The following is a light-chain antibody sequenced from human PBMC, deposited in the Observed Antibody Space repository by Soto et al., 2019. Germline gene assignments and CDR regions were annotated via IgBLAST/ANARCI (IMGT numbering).Light chain of an antibody. CDR1: QSVSSSY. CDR3: QQYGSIPRT. CDR2: GAS. J-gene: IGKJ1*01. V-gene: IGKV3-20*01. Sequence: EIVLTQSPGTLSLSPWERATLSCRASQSVSSSYLAWYQQKPGQAPRLLIYGASSRATGTPDRFSGSGSGTDFTLTISRLEPEDFAVYYCQQYGSIPRTFGQGTKVDIK.